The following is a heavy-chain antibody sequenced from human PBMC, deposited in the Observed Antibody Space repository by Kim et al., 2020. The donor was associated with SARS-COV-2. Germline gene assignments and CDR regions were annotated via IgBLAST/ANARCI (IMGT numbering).Heavy chain of an antibody. CDR1: GGSISSYY. J-gene: IGHJ4*02. V-gene: IGHV4-59*01. Sequence: SETLSLTCTVSGGSISSYYWSWIRQPPGKGLEWIGYIYYSGSTNYNPSLKSRVTISVDTSKNQFSLKLSSVTAADTAVYYCARRSRSGYDAMGLDYWGQGTLVTVSS. CDR2: IYYSGST. CDR3: ARRSRSGYDAMGLDY. D-gene: IGHD5-12*01.